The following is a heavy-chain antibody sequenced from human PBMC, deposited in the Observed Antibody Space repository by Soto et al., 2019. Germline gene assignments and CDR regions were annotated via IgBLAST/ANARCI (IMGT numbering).Heavy chain of an antibody. Sequence: GASVKVSCKASGYTFTSYYMHWVRQAPGQGLEWMGIINPSGGSTSYAQKFQGRVTMTRDTSTSTVYMELSSLRSEDTAVYYCARGPVTQDCSGGSCYSLFDGMDVWGQGTTVTVSS. J-gene: IGHJ6*02. CDR3: ARGPVTQDCSGGSCYSLFDGMDV. CDR2: INPSGGST. CDR1: GYTFTSYY. D-gene: IGHD2-15*01. V-gene: IGHV1-46*01.